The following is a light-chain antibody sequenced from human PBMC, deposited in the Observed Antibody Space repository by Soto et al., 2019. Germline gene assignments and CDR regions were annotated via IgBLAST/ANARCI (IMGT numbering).Light chain of an antibody. CDR1: QSLRSS. CDR3: QQYNNWPQT. V-gene: IGKV3-15*01. CDR2: DAS. Sequence: ETIMTQSKDTVSVSLQGIATFCCMASQSLRSSLAWYQQKPGQAPRLLIYDASTRATGIPARFSGSGSGTDFTLTISGLQSEDFAVYYCQQYNNWPQTFGQGTKVDI. J-gene: IGKJ1*01.